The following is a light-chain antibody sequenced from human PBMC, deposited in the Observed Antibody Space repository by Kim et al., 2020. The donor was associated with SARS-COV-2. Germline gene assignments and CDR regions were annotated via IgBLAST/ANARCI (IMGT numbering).Light chain of an antibody. Sequence: PGGTGTLTRDPSHGAVTIGPFPYWVQQKPGQAPRTLIYDTGNRHSWTPARFSGSLLGGKAALTLSAAQAEDEADYYCLLSYSDSRVFGGGTQLTVL. V-gene: IGLV7-46*01. CDR3: LLSYSDSRV. J-gene: IGLJ2*01. CDR2: DTG. CDR1: HGAVTIGPF.